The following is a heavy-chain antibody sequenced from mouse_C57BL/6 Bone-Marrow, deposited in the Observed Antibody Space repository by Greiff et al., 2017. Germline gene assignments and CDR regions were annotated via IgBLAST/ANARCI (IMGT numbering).Heavy chain of an antibody. Sequence: EVNVVESEGGLVQPGSSMKLSCTASGFTFSDYYMAWVRQVPEKGLEWVANINSDGSSTYYLASLKSRFIISRDNAKNILYLQMSSLKSEDTATYYCARDRFPYAMDYWGQGTSVTVSS. J-gene: IGHJ4*01. CDR1: GFTFSDYY. CDR3: ARDRFPYAMDY. V-gene: IGHV5-16*01. CDR2: INSDGSST.